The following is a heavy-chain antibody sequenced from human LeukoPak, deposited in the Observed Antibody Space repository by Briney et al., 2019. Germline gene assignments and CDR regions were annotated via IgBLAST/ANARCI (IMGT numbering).Heavy chain of an antibody. CDR2: INPNSGGT. CDR3: ARAGVDTAMVYDY. V-gene: IGHV1-2*02. J-gene: IGHJ4*02. D-gene: IGHD5-18*01. Sequence: ASVKVSCKASGYTFTGYYIHWVRQAPGQGLEWMGWINPNSGGTNSAQKFQGRVTMTRDTSISTAYLDLSSLRSDDTAVYYCARAGVDTAMVYDYWGQGTLVTVSS. CDR1: GYTFTGYY.